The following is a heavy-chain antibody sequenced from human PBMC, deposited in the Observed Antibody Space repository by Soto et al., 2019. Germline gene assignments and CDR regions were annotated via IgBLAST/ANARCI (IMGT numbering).Heavy chain of an antibody. J-gene: IGHJ4*02. D-gene: IGHD3-10*01. CDR3: ARDRGSDDPIDY. V-gene: IGHV3-33*01. Sequence: QVQLVESGGGVVQPERSLTLSCAASGFTFSSYGMHWIRQAPGKGLEWVAVIRHDGMNKYYADSVRGRLTISRDNSKNTLYLHMNSLRAEDTAVYYCARDRGSDDPIDYWGQGTLVTVSS. CDR2: IRHDGMNK. CDR1: GFTFSSYG.